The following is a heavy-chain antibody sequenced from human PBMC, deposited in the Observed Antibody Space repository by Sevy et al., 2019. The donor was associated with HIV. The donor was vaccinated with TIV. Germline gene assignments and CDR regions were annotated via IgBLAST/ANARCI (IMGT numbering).Heavy chain of an antibody. V-gene: IGHV3-23*01. D-gene: IGHD2-8*01. J-gene: IGHJ4*02. CDR1: GFAFYDYS. CDR2: FSFGCGKI. Sequence: GGSLRLSCAASGFAFYDYSMSWIRQAPGKGLEWVATFSFGCGKINYADSVKGRFTISRDNSKNSFYLQMDNFRVEDTALYYCEREGCTRPNDYWGQGTRVTVSS. CDR3: EREGCTRPNDY.